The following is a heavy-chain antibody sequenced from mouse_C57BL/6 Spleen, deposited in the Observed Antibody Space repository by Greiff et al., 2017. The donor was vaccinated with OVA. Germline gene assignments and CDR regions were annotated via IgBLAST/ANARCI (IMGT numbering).Heavy chain of an antibody. Sequence: EVQLVESGGGLVKPGGSLKLSCAASGFTFSSYAMSWVRQTPEKRLEWVATISDGGSYTYYPDNVKGRFTISRDNAKNNLYLQMSHLKSEDTAMYYCAREGEAHYFDYWGQGTTLTVSS. J-gene: IGHJ2*01. V-gene: IGHV5-4*01. CDR2: ISDGGSYT. CDR3: AREGEAHYFDY. CDR1: GFTFSSYA.